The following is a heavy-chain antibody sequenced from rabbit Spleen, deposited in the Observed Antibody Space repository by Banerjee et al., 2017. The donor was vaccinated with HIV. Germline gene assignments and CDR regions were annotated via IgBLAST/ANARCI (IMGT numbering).Heavy chain of an antibody. Sequence: EESGGDLVKPEGSLTLTCTASGLDFSRSYWICWVRQAPGKGLEWIACIDSGSSGFTYYATWAKGRFTCSKTSSTTVTLQMTRLTAADTATYFCARDTSSSFSSYGMDLWGQGTLVTVS. CDR1: GLDFSRSYW. CDR3: ARDTSSSFSSYGMDL. J-gene: IGHJ6*01. V-gene: IGHV1S45*01. CDR2: IDSGSSGFT. D-gene: IGHD1-1*01.